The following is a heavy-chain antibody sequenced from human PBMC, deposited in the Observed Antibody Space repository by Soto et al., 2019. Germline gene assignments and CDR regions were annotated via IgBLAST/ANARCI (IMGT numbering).Heavy chain of an antibody. J-gene: IGHJ4*02. CDR3: ARGTAAASIPGLGRMTH. V-gene: IGHV1-69*12. D-gene: IGHD6-13*01. CDR1: GGTFSSYA. CDR2: IIPIFGTA. Sequence: QVQLVQSGAEVKKPGSSVKVSCKASGGTFSSYAISWVRQAPGQGLEWMGGIIPIFGTANYAQKFQGRVTSTAXXSXSXXYMELSSLRAEDTAVYYCARGTAAASIPGLGRMTHWGQGTLVTVSS.